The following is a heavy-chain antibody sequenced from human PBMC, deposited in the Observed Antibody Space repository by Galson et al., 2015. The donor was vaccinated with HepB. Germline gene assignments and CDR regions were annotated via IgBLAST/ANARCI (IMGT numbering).Heavy chain of an antibody. V-gene: IGHV1-3*01. CDR3: AKGGQLPPWDYFDY. CDR1: GYTFSSYA. J-gene: IGHJ4*02. D-gene: IGHD2-2*01. Sequence: SVKVSCKASGYTFSSYAMHWVRQAPGQRLEWMGWINAVNGNIKYSQKFQGRVTISRDTSASTAYMELSSLRSEDTAVYYCAKGGQLPPWDYFDYWGREPWSPSPQ. CDR2: INAVNGNI.